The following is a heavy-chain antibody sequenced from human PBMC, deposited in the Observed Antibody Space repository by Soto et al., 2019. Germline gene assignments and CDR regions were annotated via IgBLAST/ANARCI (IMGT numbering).Heavy chain of an antibody. CDR1: GFTFSSYA. CDR3: ARDLWRRSYRFNFDY. J-gene: IGHJ4*02. D-gene: IGHD3-16*02. CDR2: ISYDGSNK. V-gene: IGHV3-30-3*01. Sequence: QVPLVESGGGVVQPGRSLRLSCAASGFTFSSYAMHWVRQAPGKGLEWVAVISYDGSNKYYADSVKGRFTISRDNSKNTLYLQMNSLRAEDTAVYYCARDLWRRSYRFNFDYWGQGTLVTVSS.